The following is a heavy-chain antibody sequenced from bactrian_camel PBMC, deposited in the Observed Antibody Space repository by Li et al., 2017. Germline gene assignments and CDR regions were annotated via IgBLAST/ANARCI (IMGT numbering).Heavy chain of an antibody. D-gene: IGHD6*01. J-gene: IGHJ4*01. V-gene: IGHV3S55*01. CDR3: ATDRTGGGSWTAMYNY. Sequence: HVQLVESGGGSVQVGGSLRLSCVASGDTIGRYCMGWFRQIPDKEREGVAGIESDGSTSYADSVKGRFTISRDNAKNTLYLQMNSLKSEDTALYYCATDRTGGGSWTAMYNYWGQGTQVTVS. CDR2: IESDGST. CDR1: GDTIGRYC.